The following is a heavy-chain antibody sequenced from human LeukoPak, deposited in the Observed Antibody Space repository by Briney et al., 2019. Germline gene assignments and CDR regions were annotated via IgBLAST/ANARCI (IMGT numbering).Heavy chain of an antibody. CDR2: IIPIFGTA. Sequence: ASVKVSCKASGYTFTSYGISWVRQAPGQGLEWMGRIIPIFGTANYAQKFQGRVTITTDESTSTAYMELSSLRSEDTAVYYCASSPFMVIYESYYFDYWGQGTLVTVSS. J-gene: IGHJ4*02. CDR1: GYTFTSYG. D-gene: IGHD5-18*01. CDR3: ASSPFMVIYESYYFDY. V-gene: IGHV1-69*05.